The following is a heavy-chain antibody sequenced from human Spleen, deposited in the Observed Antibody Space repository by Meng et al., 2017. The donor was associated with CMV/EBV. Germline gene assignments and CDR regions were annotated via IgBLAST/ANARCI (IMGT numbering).Heavy chain of an antibody. D-gene: IGHD6-13*01. J-gene: IGHJ3*02. V-gene: IGHV1-18*01. CDR1: GYTFTSYD. CDR2: MNPNSGNT. CDR3: ARDAAAGFTGRAFDI. Sequence: ASVKVSCKASGYTFTSYDINWVRQATGQGLEWMGWMNPNSGNTNYAQKLQGRVTMTTDTSTSTAYMELRSLRSDDTAVYYCARDAAAGFTGRAFDIWGQGTMVTVSS.